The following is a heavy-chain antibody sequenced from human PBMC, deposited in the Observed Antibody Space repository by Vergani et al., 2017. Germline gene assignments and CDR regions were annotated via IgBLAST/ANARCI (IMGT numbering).Heavy chain of an antibody. CDR3: VRVKGSNWNDHLYDI. V-gene: IGHV3-72*01. D-gene: IGHD1-1*01. Sequence: EVQLVESGGGLVKPGGSLRLSCAASGFTFNDAWMSWVRQAPGKGLEWVGRIRNKANDYTTQYAASVKGRFTISRDDSKSYLYLQMNSLQTEDTALYYCVRVKGSNWNDHLYDIWGQGTLVTVSS. CDR2: IRNKANDYTT. CDR1: GFTFNDAW. J-gene: IGHJ3*02.